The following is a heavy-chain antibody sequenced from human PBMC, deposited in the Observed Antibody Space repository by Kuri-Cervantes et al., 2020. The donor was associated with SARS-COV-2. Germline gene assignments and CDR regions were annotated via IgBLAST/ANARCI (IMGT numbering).Heavy chain of an antibody. V-gene: IGHV1-18*04. D-gene: IGHD2-2*01. CDR1: GYPFTGYY. CDR2: ISAYNGNT. CDR3: ARVWYQLLLPAIDY. Sequence: ASVKVSCKPSGYPFTGYYIHWVRQAPGQGLEWMGWISAYNGNTNYAQKLQGRVTMTTDTSTSTAYMELRSLRSDDTAVYYCARVWYQLLLPAIDYWGQGTLVTVSS. J-gene: IGHJ4*02.